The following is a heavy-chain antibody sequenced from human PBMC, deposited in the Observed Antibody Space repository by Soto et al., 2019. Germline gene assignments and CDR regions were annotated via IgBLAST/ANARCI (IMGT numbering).Heavy chain of an antibody. CDR2: IKQDGSEK. CDR1: GFTFSIYW. Sequence: PGGSLRLSCAASGFTFSIYWMSWVRQAPGKGLEWVANIKQDGSEKNYVDSVKGRFTISRDSAKNSLYLQMNSLRAEDTAVYYCARAEPYYYESRGYGHFDYWGQGTLVTSPQ. CDR3: ARAEPYYYESRGYGHFDY. V-gene: IGHV3-7*01. J-gene: IGHJ4*02. D-gene: IGHD3-22*01.